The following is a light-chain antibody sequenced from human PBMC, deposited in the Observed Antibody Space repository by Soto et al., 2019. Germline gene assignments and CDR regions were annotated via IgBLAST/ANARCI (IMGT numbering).Light chain of an antibody. V-gene: IGLV2-14*03. CDR2: GVT. CDR1: SGDVGFYDF. J-gene: IGLJ3*02. Sequence: QSALTQPASMSGSPGQSITISCTGTSGDVGFYDFVSWYQQHPGKVPRLIIYGVTKRPSGVSHRFSGSKSGNTASLTISRLQVEDGADYSCASYTGSSTKLFGGRTKLTVL. CDR3: ASYTGSSTKL.